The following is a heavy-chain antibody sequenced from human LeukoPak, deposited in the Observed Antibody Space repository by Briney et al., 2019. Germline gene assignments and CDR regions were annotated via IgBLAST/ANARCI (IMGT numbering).Heavy chain of an antibody. CDR2: ISGSGGST. D-gene: IGHD4-23*01. J-gene: IGHJ4*02. CDR1: GFTFSSYS. V-gene: IGHV3-23*01. Sequence: GGSLRLSCAASGFTFSSYSMNWVRQAPGKGLEWVSAISGSGGSTYYADSVKGRFTISRDNSKNTLYLQMNSLRAEDTAVYYCAKALARVNFDYWGQGTLVTVSS. CDR3: AKALARVNFDY.